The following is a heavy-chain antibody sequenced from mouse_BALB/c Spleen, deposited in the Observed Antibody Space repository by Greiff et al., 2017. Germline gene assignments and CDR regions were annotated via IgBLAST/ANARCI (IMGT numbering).Heavy chain of an antibody. Sequence: VQLQQSGPELVKPGASVKISCKASGYAFSSSWMNWVKQRPGQGLEWIGYINPSTGYTEYNQKFKDKATLTADKSSSTAYMQLSSLTSEDSAVYYCARSMIYYGSSHWYFDVWGAGTTVTVSS. CDR1: GYAFSSSW. D-gene: IGHD1-1*01. V-gene: IGHV1S26*01. CDR3: ARSMIYYGSSHWYFDV. CDR2: INPSTGYT. J-gene: IGHJ1*01.